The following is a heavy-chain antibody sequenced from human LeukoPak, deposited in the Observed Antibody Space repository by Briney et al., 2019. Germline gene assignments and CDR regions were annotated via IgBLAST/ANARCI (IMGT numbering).Heavy chain of an antibody. Sequence: GGSLRLSCAVSGLSFSSSWMDWVRQAPGKGLEWVASINPDGNKKYSADSVKGRFTISRDNAENSLYLQMNSLRVEDTAFYYCARDLAYSRLDYWGQGMLVTVSS. CDR3: ARDLAYSRLDY. D-gene: IGHD5-18*01. CDR1: GLSFSSSW. V-gene: IGHV3-7*01. J-gene: IGHJ4*02. CDR2: INPDGNKK.